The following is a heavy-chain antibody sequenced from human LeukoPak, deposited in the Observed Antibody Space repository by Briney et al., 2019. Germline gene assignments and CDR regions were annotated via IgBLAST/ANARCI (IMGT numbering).Heavy chain of an antibody. CDR3: AKLTSDTMVRGVTTDY. J-gene: IGHJ4*02. Sequence: GGSLRLSCAATGFTFSSYAMSWVRQAPGKGLEWVSSITANGGGTYYADSVKGRFSISRDNSRNTLYLQVTSLRAEDTAVYYCAKLTSDTMVRGVTTDYWGQGTLVTVSS. CDR1: GFTFSSYA. V-gene: IGHV3-23*01. CDR2: ITANGGGT. D-gene: IGHD3-10*01.